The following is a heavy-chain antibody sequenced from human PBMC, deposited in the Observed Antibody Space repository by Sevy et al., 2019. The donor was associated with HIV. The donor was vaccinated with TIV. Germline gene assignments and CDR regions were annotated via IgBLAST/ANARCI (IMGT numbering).Heavy chain of an antibody. V-gene: IGHV4-4*02. Sequence: SETLSLTCAVPGDSINSNNWWNWVRQPPGKGLEWIGEISHNGSATYNPSLKSRVTISVDKSKNQFSLKLSSVTAADTAVYYCARVLRGLLYFGELLIDGKNWFDPWGQGTLVTVSS. CDR2: ISHNGSA. CDR3: ARVLRGLLYFGELLIDGKNWFDP. J-gene: IGHJ5*02. CDR1: GDSINSNNW. D-gene: IGHD3-10*01.